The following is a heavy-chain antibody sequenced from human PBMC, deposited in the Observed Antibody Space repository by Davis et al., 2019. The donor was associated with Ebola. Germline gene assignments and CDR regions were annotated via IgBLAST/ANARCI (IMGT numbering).Heavy chain of an antibody. J-gene: IGHJ4*02. D-gene: IGHD4-17*01. Sequence: GESLKIPCAASGFTFSGSAMHWVRQASGKGLEWVGRIRSKANSYATAYAASVKGRFTISRDDSKNTAYLQMNSLKTEDTAVYYCTSFYGDQDYWGQGTLVTVSS. CDR1: GFTFSGSA. CDR2: IRSKANSYAT. CDR3: TSFYGDQDY. V-gene: IGHV3-73*01.